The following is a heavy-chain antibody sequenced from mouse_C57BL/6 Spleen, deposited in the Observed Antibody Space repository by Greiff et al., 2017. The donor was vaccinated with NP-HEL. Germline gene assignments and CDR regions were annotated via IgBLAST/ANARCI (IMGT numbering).Heavy chain of an antibody. CDR1: GYTFTSYW. CDR2: IDPSDSYT. CDR3: TRRNYDYDDPYFDY. D-gene: IGHD2-4*01. J-gene: IGHJ2*01. V-gene: IGHV1-59*01. Sequence: QVQLQQPGAELVRPGTSVKLSCKASGYTFTSYWMHWVKQRPGQGLEWIGVIDPSDSYTNYNQKFKGKATLTVDTSSSTAYMQLSSLTSEDSAVYYCTRRNYDYDDPYFDYWGQGTTLTVSS.